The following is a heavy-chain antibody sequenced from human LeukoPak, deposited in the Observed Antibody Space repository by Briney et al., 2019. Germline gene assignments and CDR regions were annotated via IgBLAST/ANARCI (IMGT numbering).Heavy chain of an antibody. V-gene: IGHV4-59*01. D-gene: IGHD1-1*01. CDR3: ARGWRRKLDY. J-gene: IGHJ4*02. CDR2: IYYSGST. CDR1: GGSISSYY. Sequence: SETLSLTCTVSGGSISSYYWSWIRQPPGKGLEWIGYIYYSGSTNYNPSLKSRVTISVDTSKNQFSLKLSSVTAADTAVYYCARGWRRKLDYWGQGTLVTVSS.